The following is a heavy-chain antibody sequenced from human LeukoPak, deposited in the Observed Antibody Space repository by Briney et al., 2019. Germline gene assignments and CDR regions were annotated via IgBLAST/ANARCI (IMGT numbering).Heavy chain of an antibody. Sequence: PGGSLRLSCAASGFTFSSYGMHWVRQAPGKGLEWVAVISYDGSNKYYADSVKGRFTISRDNSKNTLYLQMNSLRDEDTAVYYCARVVATIFYTPIYFDYWGQGTLVTVSS. D-gene: IGHD3-3*01. J-gene: IGHJ4*02. V-gene: IGHV3-30*03. CDR2: ISYDGSNK. CDR1: GFTFSSYG. CDR3: ARVVATIFYTPIYFDY.